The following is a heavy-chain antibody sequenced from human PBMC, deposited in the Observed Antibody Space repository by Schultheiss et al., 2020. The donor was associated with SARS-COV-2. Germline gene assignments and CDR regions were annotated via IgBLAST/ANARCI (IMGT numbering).Heavy chain of an antibody. Sequence: SETLSLTCAVSGGSISSYYWSWIRQPAGKGLEWIGRIYTSGSTNYNPSLKSRVTISVDTSKNQFSLKLSSVTAADTAVYYCARRGAGGSPFDYWGQGTLVTVSS. D-gene: IGHD3-10*01. V-gene: IGHV4-4*07. CDR3: ARRGAGGSPFDY. CDR1: GGSISSYY. J-gene: IGHJ4*02. CDR2: IYTSGST.